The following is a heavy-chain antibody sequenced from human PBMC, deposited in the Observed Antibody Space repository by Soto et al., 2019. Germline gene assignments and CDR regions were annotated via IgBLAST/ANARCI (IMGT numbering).Heavy chain of an antibody. CDR3: ARDRVAVAVGDA. CDR1: GGSVSSGDYY. Sequence: SETLSLTCHVSGGSVSSGDYYWSWIRQPPGKGLEWIGYISHSGSTYSNPSLKGRLAMSIDTSKNQFSLQLRSVTAADTAVYFCARDRVAVAVGDAWGPGTLVTVSS. J-gene: IGHJ5*02. CDR2: ISHSGST. V-gene: IGHV4-30-4*01. D-gene: IGHD2-15*01.